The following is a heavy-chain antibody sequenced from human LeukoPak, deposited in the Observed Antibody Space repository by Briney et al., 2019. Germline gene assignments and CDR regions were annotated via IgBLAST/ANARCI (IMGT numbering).Heavy chain of an antibody. CDR1: GGSISSSSYY. CDR2: IYYSGST. J-gene: IGHJ4*02. D-gene: IGHD3-22*01. CDR3: ARGGVSLSVPYYYDSSGYYSPFDY. Sequence: PSETLSLTCTVSGGSISSSSYYWGWIRQPPGKGLEWIGSIYYSGSTYYNPSLKSRVTISVDTSKNQFSLKLSSVTAADTAVYYCARGGVSLSVPYYYDSSGYYSPFDYWGQGTLVTVSS. V-gene: IGHV4-39*07.